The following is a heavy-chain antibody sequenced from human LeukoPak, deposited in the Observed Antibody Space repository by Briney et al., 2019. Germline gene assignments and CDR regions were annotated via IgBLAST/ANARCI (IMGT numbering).Heavy chain of an antibody. Sequence: NTSETLSLTCTVSGGSISSYYWSWIRQPPGKGLEWIGYIYYSGSTNYNPSLKSRVTISVDTSKNQFSLKLSSVTAADTAVYYCAREFGREYSGYEAASYWGQGTLVTVSS. CDR1: GGSISSYY. D-gene: IGHD5-12*01. CDR2: IYYSGST. J-gene: IGHJ4*02. V-gene: IGHV4-59*01. CDR3: AREFGREYSGYEAASY.